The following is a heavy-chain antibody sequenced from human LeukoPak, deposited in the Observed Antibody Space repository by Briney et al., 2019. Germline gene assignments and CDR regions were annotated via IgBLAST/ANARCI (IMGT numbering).Heavy chain of an antibody. V-gene: IGHV4-59*01. D-gene: IGHD6-13*01. CDR1: GGSITSYY. CDR3: ASYSNSWYYLDY. CDR2: MYYSGNS. J-gene: IGHJ4*02. Sequence: SETLSLTCTVSGGSITSYYWSWIRQPPGKGLEWIGYMYYSGNSYYNPSLKSRDTISVDTSKNQFSLTQSSMTAADTAVYYCASYSNSWYYLDYWGQGTLVTVSS.